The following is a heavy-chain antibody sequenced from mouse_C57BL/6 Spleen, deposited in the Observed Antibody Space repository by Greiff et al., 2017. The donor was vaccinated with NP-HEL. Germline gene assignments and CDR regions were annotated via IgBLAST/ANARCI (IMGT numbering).Heavy chain of an antibody. D-gene: IGHD1-1*01. CDR1: GFTFSSYA. J-gene: IGHJ4*01. Sequence: EVKLLESGEGLVKPGGSLKLSCAASGFTFSSYAMSWVRQTPEKRLEWVAYISSGGDYIYYADTVKGRFTISRDNARNTLYLQMSSLKSEDTAMYYCTRAITTVVAPLSMDYWGQGTSVTVSS. V-gene: IGHV5-9-1*02. CDR2: ISSGGDYI. CDR3: TRAITTVVAPLSMDY.